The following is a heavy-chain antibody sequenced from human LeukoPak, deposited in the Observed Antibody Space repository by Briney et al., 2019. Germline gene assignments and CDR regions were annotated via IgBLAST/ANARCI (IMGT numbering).Heavy chain of an antibody. CDR3: ARVRWELPPYDGFDI. CDR2: ISSSGSTI. J-gene: IGHJ3*02. V-gene: IGHV3-11*04. Sequence: GGSLRLSCAASGFTFSDYYMSWIRQAPGKGLEWVSYISSSGSTIYYADSVKGRFTISRDNAKNSLYLQMNSLRAEDTAVYYCARVRWELPPYDGFDIWGQGTMVTVSS. CDR1: GFTFSDYY. D-gene: IGHD1-26*01.